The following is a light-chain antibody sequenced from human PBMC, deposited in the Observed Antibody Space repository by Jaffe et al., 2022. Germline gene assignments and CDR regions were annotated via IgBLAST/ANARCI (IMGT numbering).Light chain of an antibody. Sequence: EIVMTQSPATLSVSPGEGATLSCRASESVSSKLAWYQQRPGQAPRLLIYGASTRATGIPARFSGSGSGTEFTLTINGLQSEDFAVYYCQQYNRWPPLTFGGGTKVEIK. CDR1: ESVSSK. CDR2: GAS. J-gene: IGKJ4*01. CDR3: QQYNRWPPLT. V-gene: IGKV3-15*01.